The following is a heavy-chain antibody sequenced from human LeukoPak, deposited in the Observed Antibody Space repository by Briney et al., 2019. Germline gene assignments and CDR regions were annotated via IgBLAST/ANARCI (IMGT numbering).Heavy chain of an antibody. CDR1: GFTFGDYA. Sequence: GGSLRLSCTASGFTFGDYAMSWVCQAPGKGLEWVGFIRSKAYGGTTEYAASVKGRFTISRDDSKSIAYLQMNNLKTEDTAVYYCSTAGFDYWGQGTLVTVSS. V-gene: IGHV3-49*04. CDR2: IRSKAYGGTT. J-gene: IGHJ4*02. D-gene: IGHD3-10*01. CDR3: STAGFDY.